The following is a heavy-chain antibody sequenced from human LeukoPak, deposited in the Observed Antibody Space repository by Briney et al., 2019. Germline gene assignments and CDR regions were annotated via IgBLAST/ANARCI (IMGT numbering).Heavy chain of an antibody. D-gene: IGHD2-2*01. V-gene: IGHV3-11*04. CDR1: GFTFSDYY. J-gene: IGHJ4*02. CDR2: ISSGSSTI. CDR3: ARADCSSTSCYSYCFDY. Sequence: GGSLRLSCAASGFTFSDYYMSWIRQAPGKGLEWVSYISSGSSTIYYADSVKGRFTISRDNAKNSLYLQMNSLRAEDTAVYYCARADCSSTSCYSYCFDYWGQGTLVTVSS.